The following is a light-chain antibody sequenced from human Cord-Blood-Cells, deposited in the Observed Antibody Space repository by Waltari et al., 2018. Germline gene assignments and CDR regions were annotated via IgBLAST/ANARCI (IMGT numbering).Light chain of an antibody. J-gene: IGLJ2*01. CDR1: SSDVGGYHY. CDR2: DVS. CDR3: CSYAGSYTLV. Sequence: QSALTQPRSVSGSPGHSVTISCTGTSSDVGGYHYFSWYQQHPGKAPKLMIYDVSKRPSGVPDRFSGSKSGNTASLTISGLQAEDEADYYCCSYAGSYTLVFGGGTKLTVL. V-gene: IGLV2-11*01.